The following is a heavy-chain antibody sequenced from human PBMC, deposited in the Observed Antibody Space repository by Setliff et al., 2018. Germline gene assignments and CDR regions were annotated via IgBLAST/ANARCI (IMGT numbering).Heavy chain of an antibody. Sequence: SETLSLTCTVFGGSFSTYYWSWIRQPPGKGLEWIGEISHSGSTTYNPSLKSRVTISVDTSKNQFSLKLSSVTAADTALYYCTVYNTGSSKDHYWGQGTPVTVSS. CDR2: ISHSGST. J-gene: IGHJ4*02. D-gene: IGHD2-8*02. CDR1: GGSFSTYY. CDR3: TVYNTGSSKDHY. V-gene: IGHV4-34*01.